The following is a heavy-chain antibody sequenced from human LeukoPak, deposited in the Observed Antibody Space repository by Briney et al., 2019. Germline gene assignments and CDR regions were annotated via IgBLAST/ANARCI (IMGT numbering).Heavy chain of an antibody. CDR3: ARDSWGATRLDY. Sequence: SVKVSCKASGGTFSSYAISWVRQAPGQGLEWMGRIIPILGIANYAQKFQGSVTITADKSTSTAYMELSSLRSEDTAVYYCARDSWGATRLDYWGQGTLVTVSS. V-gene: IGHV1-69*04. CDR1: GGTFSSYA. D-gene: IGHD1-26*01. J-gene: IGHJ4*02. CDR2: IIPILGIA.